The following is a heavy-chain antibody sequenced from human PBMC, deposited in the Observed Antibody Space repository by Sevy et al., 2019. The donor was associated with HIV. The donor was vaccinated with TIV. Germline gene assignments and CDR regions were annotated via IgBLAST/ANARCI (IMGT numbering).Heavy chain of an antibody. Sequence: GGSLRLSCAASGFTFSNYNMDWVRQAPGKGLEWVSYITFSSNTIYYADSVKGRFTISRDNAKKSLYLQMNSLRAEDTAVYYCARHQLRESATGFDYWGQGTLVTVSS. CDR3: ARHQLRESATGFDY. V-gene: IGHV3-48*01. D-gene: IGHD6-13*01. CDR2: ITFSSNTI. J-gene: IGHJ4*02. CDR1: GFTFSNYN.